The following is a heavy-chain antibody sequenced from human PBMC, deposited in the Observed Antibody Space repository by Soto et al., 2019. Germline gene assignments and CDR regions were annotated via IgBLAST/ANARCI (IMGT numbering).Heavy chain of an antibody. CDR3: ARTRNGGVADSFDS. Sequence: GGSLRLSCAASGFAFSRHAIHWVRLTPGRGLEWVLAISRDGSYIYYTDSVKGRFTVSRDNSKNTVFVQMNRLIPDDTALYFCARTRNGGVADSFDSWGQGTRVTVSS. CDR2: ISRDGSYI. J-gene: IGHJ5*01. CDR1: GFAFSRHA. V-gene: IGHV3-30*04. D-gene: IGHD3-3*01.